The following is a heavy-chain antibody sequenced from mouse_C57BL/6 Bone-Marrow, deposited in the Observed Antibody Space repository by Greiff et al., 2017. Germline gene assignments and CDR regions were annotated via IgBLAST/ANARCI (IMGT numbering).Heavy chain of an antibody. CDR3: TRGIYYYGSSSSWYFDV. V-gene: IGHV5-9-1*02. J-gene: IGHJ1*03. CDR1: GFTFSSYA. Sequence: EVMLVESGEGLVKPGGSLKLSCAASGFTFSSYAMSWVRQTPEKRLEWVAYISSGGDYIYYADTVKGRFTISRDNARNTLYLQMSSLKSEDTAMYYCTRGIYYYGSSSSWYFDVWGTGTTVTVAS. CDR2: ISSGGDYI. D-gene: IGHD1-1*01.